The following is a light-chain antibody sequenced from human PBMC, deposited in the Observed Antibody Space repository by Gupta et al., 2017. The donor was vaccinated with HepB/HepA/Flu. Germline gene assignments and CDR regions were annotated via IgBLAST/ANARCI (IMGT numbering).Light chain of an antibody. J-gene: IGKJ1*01. CDR2: LSS. CDR1: HDISRY. CDR3: QQSYNSPWT. Sequence: DIQMTQSPSSLSASVGDRVIITCRTTHDISRYLNWYQQRPGQAPKLLIYLSSSLQKGVPSRFSGSGSGTDFTLTISSLHPEEFATYFCQQSYNSPWTFGPGTKVEIK. V-gene: IGKV1-39*01.